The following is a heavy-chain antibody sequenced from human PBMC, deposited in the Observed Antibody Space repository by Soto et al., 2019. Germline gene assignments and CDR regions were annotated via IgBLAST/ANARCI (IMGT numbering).Heavy chain of an antibody. CDR3: ARDLLAAAGTWYFQH. Sequence: HPGGSLRLSCAASGFTFSSYGMHWVRQAPGKGLEWVAVIWYDGSNKYYADSVKGRFTISRDNSKNTLYLQMNSLRAEDTAVYYCARDLLAAAGTWYFQHWGQGTLVTVSS. D-gene: IGHD6-13*01. CDR1: GFTFSSYG. CDR2: IWYDGSNK. J-gene: IGHJ1*01. V-gene: IGHV3-33*01.